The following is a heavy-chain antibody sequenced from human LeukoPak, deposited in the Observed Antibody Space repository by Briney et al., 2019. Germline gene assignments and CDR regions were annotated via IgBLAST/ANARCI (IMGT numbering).Heavy chain of an antibody. CDR3: AKDHRIVVVPAAASDP. CDR2: ISGSGGST. CDR1: GFTFSSYG. D-gene: IGHD2-2*01. J-gene: IGHJ5*02. V-gene: IGHV3-23*01. Sequence: GGTLRLSCAASGFTFSSYGMSWVRQAPGKGLEWVSAISGSGGSTYYADSVKGRFTISRDNSKNTLYLQMNSLRAEDTAVYYCAKDHRIVVVPAAASDPWGQGTLVTVSS.